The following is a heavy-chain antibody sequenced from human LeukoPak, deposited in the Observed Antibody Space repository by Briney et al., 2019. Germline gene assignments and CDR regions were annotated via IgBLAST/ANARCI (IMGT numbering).Heavy chain of an antibody. CDR2: IIPIFGTA. Sequence: ASVKVSCKASGGTFSSYAISWVRQAPGQGLEWMGGIIPIFGTANYAQKFQGRVTITADESTSTAYMELSSLRSEDTAVYYCARDRPSDDFWSGYYRGGFDYWGQGTLVTVSS. CDR3: ARDRPSDDFWSGYYRGGFDY. V-gene: IGHV1-69*13. CDR1: GGTFSSYA. D-gene: IGHD3-3*01. J-gene: IGHJ4*02.